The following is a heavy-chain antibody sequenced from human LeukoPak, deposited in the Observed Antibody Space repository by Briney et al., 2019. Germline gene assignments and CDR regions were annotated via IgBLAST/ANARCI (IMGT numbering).Heavy chain of an antibody. CDR2: IYYSGST. CDR1: GGSISSYY. V-gene: IGHV4-59*01. Sequence: PSETLSLTCTVSGGSISSYYWSWIRQPPGKGLEWIGYIYYSGSTNYNPSLKSRVTISVDTSKNQFSLKLSSVTAADTAVYYCARGGSGNGDYGGVFDYWGQGTLVTVSS. D-gene: IGHD4-17*01. CDR3: ARGGSGNGDYGGVFDY. J-gene: IGHJ4*02.